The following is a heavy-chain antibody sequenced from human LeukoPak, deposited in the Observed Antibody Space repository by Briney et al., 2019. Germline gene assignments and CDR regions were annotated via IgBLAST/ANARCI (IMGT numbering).Heavy chain of an antibody. J-gene: IGHJ6*03. Sequence: GGSLRLSCAASGFTFSSYGMHWVRQAPGKGLEWVAFIRYDGSNKYYADSVKGRFTISRDNSKNTLYLQMNSLRAEDTAVYYCARDSFGVGHYYYMDVWGKGTTVTVSS. V-gene: IGHV3-30*02. D-gene: IGHD3-3*01. CDR3: ARDSFGVGHYYYMDV. CDR2: IRYDGSNK. CDR1: GFTFSSYG.